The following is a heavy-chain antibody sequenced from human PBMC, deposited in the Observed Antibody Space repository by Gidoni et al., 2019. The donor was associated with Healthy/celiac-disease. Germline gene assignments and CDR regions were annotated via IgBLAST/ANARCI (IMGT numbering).Heavy chain of an antibody. J-gene: IGHJ6*02. CDR1: GFTFDYYA. V-gene: IGHV3-9*01. CDR2: ISWNSGSI. Sequence: EVQLVESGGGLVQPGRSLRLSCAPSGFTFDYYAMHWVRPAPGKGLEWVSGISWNSGSIGYADSVKGRFTISRDNAKNSLYLQMNSLRAEDTALYYCAKGNIAARPSGYGMDVWGQGTTVTVSS. D-gene: IGHD6-6*01. CDR3: AKGNIAARPSGYGMDV.